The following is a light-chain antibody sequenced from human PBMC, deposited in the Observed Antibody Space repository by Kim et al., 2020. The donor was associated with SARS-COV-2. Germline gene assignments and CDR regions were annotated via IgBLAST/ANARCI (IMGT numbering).Light chain of an antibody. CDR1: KLGEKY. J-gene: IGLJ3*02. Sequence: SPDQTASVTCSGNKLGEKYACWYQQKPGQSPVLVIYQDNKRPSGIPERFSGSNSGNTATLTISGTQAMDEADYYCQAWDSSTVVFGGGTKLTVL. CDR3: QAWDSSTVV. CDR2: QDN. V-gene: IGLV3-1*01.